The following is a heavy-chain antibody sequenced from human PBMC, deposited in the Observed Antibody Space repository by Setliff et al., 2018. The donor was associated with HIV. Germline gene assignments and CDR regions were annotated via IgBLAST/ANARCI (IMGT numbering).Heavy chain of an antibody. CDR1: GYSITNGYY. CDR2: IYHDGST. V-gene: IGHV4-38-2*02. D-gene: IGHD4-17*01. J-gene: IGHJ3*01. CDR3: ARVQMAYAAFDV. Sequence: NPSETLSLTCSVSGYSITNGYYWGWIRQPPGKGLEWVGSIYHDGSTYYNPSLRSRVTISVDTSKHQFSLKLSSVTAADTAVYYCARVQMAYAAFDVWGQGTMVTV.